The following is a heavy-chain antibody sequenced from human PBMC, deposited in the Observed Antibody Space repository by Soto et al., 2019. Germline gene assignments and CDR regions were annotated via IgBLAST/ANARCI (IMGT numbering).Heavy chain of an antibody. CDR1: VGSISSGGYY. D-gene: IGHD6-6*01. J-gene: IGHJ6*02. CDR2: NYYSGIT. V-gene: IGHV4-31*03. CDR3: ARGSSIAGLYYGMDV. Sequence: QVQLQESGPGLVKPSQTLSLTCTVSVGSISSGGYYWTWIRQHPGKGLEWIGYNYYSGITYYNPSPKSRVTISLDTSKNQFSLKLSSVTAADTAVYYCARGSSIAGLYYGMDVWGQGTTVTVSS.